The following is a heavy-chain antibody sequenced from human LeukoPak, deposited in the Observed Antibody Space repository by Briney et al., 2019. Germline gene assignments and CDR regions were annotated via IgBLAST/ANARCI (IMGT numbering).Heavy chain of an antibody. V-gene: IGHV3-23*01. Sequence: GGSLRLSCAASGFPFGTYRMSGVRQAPGRGLEWVSTVNADSGNTYYADSVKGRFTISRDNSKSTLILQMNSLRVEDTALYYCTKRVKYGGTWDHFADWGQGTLVTVSS. CDR3: TKRVKYGGTWDHFAD. CDR1: GFPFGTYR. D-gene: IGHD1-26*01. J-gene: IGHJ4*02. CDR2: VNADSGNT.